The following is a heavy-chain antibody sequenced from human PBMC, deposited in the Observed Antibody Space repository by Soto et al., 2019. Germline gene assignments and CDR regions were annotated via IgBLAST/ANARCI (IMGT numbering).Heavy chain of an antibody. CDR2: ISYDGSNK. D-gene: IGHD1-7*01. J-gene: IGHJ4*02. CDR3: ARERPLTGTEALIDY. CDR1: GFTFSSYA. V-gene: IGHV3-30-3*01. Sequence: GGSLRLSCAASGFTFSSYAMHWVRQAPGKGLEWVAVISYDGSNKYYADSVKGRFTISRDNSKNTLYLQMNSLRAEDTAVYYCARERPLTGTEALIDYWGQGTLVTVSS.